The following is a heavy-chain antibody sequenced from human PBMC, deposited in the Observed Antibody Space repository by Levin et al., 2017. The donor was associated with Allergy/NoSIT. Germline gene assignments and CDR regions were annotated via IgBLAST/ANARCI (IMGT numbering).Heavy chain of an antibody. V-gene: IGHV3-53*01. D-gene: IGHD3-22*01. CDR1: GFTVSSNY. Sequence: GESLKISCAASGFTVSSNYMNWVRQAPGKGLEWVSVIYTGGSTYYADSVKGRFTISRDNSKNTLYLQMNSLRVEDTAVYFCARDPRVLHDSVGYPWGWGQGTMVTVSS. CDR3: ARDPRVLHDSVGYPWG. CDR2: IYTGGST. J-gene: IGHJ4*02.